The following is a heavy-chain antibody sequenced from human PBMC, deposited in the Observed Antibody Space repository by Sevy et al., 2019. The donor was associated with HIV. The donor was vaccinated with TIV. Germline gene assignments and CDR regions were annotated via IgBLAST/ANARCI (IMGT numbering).Heavy chain of an antibody. CDR3: ARGLAALPGYYYGLDV. CDR2: ILYDGSNK. D-gene: IGHD6-6*01. J-gene: IGHJ6*02. V-gene: IGHV3-30*03. CDR1: GFTFSSYG. Sequence: GGSLSLSCAASGFTFSSYGMLWVRQAPGKGLEWVTSILYDGSNKYYADSLKGRFTISRDNSKNMLYLQMNSLRVEDTAIYYCARGLAALPGYYYGLDVWGQGTTVTVSS.